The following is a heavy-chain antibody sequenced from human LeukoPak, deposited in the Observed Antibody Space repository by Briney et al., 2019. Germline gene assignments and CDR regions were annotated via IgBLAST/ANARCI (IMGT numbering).Heavy chain of an antibody. D-gene: IGHD6-13*01. J-gene: IGHJ3*02. CDR1: GYSFTSYG. Sequence: GESLKISCKGSGYSFTSYGIGWVRQMPGKGLEWMGIIYPGDSDTRYSPSFQGQVTISADKSISTAYLQWSSLKASDTAMYYCARRRQRGYSSSWYVDAFDIWGQGTMVTVSS. CDR3: ARRRQRGYSSSWYVDAFDI. CDR2: IYPGDSDT. V-gene: IGHV5-51*01.